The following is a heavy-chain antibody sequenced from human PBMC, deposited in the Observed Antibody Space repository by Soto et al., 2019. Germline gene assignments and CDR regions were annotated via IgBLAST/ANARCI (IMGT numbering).Heavy chain of an antibody. CDR1: EGSVSSSSYY. D-gene: IGHD6-13*01. J-gene: IGHJ6*02. V-gene: IGHV4-39*07. CDR2: IFHSGST. CDR3: ARVGSSWYLGMDV. Sequence: SETLSLTCTVSEGSVSSSSYYWGLIRQPPGKGLEWIGSIFHSGSTYYNPSLKSRVTISVDTSKNQFSLKLSSVTAADTAVYYCARVGSSWYLGMDVWGQGTTVTVSS.